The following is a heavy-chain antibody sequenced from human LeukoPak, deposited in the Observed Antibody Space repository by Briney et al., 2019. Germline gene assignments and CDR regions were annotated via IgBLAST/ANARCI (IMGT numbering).Heavy chain of an antibody. V-gene: IGHV3-23*01. J-gene: IGHJ4*02. CDR2: ISGSGGST. CDR1: GFTFSSYA. CDR3: ARPVPDYYDSSGYYFYFDY. Sequence: GGSLRLSCAASGFTFSSYAMSWVRQAPGKGLEWVSAISGSGGSTYYADSVKGRFTISRDNSKNTLYLQMNSLRAEDTAVYYCARPVPDYYDSSGYYFYFDYWGQGTLVTVSS. D-gene: IGHD3-22*01.